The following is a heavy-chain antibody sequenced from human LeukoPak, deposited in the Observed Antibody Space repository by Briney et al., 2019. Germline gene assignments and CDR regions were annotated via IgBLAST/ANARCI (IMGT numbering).Heavy chain of an antibody. CDR3: ARSDGYGLVGI. J-gene: IGHJ3*02. Sequence: PSETLSLTCTVSGGSISSSSYYRGWIRQPPGKGLEWIGSIYYSGSTYYNPSLKSRVTISVDTSKNQFSLKLSSVTAADTAVYYCARSDGYGLVGIWGQGTMVTVSS. D-gene: IGHD3-10*01. CDR2: IYYSGST. V-gene: IGHV4-39*01. CDR1: GGSISSSSYY.